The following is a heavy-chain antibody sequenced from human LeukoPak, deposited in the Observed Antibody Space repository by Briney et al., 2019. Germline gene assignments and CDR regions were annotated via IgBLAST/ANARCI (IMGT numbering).Heavy chain of an antibody. CDR2: IDPSDSYT. CDR3: ARLSYSSSWDLQYYFDY. Sequence: GESLRISCKGSGYSFTSYWISWVRQMPGKGLEWMGRIDPSDSYTNYSPSFQGHVTISADKSISTAYLQWSSLKASDTAMYYCARLSYSSSWDLQYYFDYWGQGTLVTVSS. CDR1: GYSFTSYW. J-gene: IGHJ4*02. D-gene: IGHD6-13*01. V-gene: IGHV5-10-1*01.